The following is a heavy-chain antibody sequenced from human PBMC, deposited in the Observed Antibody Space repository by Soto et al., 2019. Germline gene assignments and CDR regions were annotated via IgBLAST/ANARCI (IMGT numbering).Heavy chain of an antibody. D-gene: IGHD3-9*01. CDR1: GFTFSSYG. Sequence: QVQLVESGGGVVQPGRSLRLSCAASGFTFSSYGMHWVCQAPGKGLEWVAVISYDGSNKYYADSVKGRFTISRDNSKNTLYLQMNSLRAEDTAVYYCAKGDDILTGYYSVDYWGQGTLVTVSS. J-gene: IGHJ4*02. V-gene: IGHV3-30*18. CDR2: ISYDGSNK. CDR3: AKGDDILTGYYSVDY.